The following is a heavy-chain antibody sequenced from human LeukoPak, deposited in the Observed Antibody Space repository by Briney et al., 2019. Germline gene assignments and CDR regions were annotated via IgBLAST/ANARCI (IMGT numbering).Heavy chain of an antibody. D-gene: IGHD2/OR15-2a*01. CDR2: ISGRGGST. CDR3: AKAAPPFLVFYYYGMDV. V-gene: IGHV3-23*01. CDR1: GFTFSSYA. Sequence: GRSLRLSCAASGFTFSSYAMSWVRQTPGKGLEWVSAISGRGGSTYYADSVKGRFTISRDNSKNTLYLQMNSLRAEDTAVYYCAKAAPPFLVFYYYGMDVWGQGTTVTVSS. J-gene: IGHJ6*02.